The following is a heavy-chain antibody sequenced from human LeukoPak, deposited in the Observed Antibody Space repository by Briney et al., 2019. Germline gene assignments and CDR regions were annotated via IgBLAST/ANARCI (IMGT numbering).Heavy chain of an antibody. CDR3: ARGPIVMVNDNWFDP. V-gene: IGHV4-38-2*01. Sequence: SETPSLICSVSGYSISSGYHWGWVRQPPGMGLEWIANIHHSGRICYNPSLKSRVSMSVDTSNNQFSLKLSSVTAADTAVYYCARGPIVMVNDNWFDPWGQGTLVTVSS. J-gene: IGHJ5*02. D-gene: IGHD2-21*01. CDR2: IHHSGRI. CDR1: GYSISSGYH.